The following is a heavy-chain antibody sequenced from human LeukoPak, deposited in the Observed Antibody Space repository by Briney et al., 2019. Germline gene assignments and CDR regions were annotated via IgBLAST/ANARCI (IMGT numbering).Heavy chain of an antibody. CDR2: INNDGSST. D-gene: IGHD4-17*01. Sequence: GGSLRLSCAASGFTFSSYAMSWVRQAPGKGLEWVSRINNDGSSTNYADSVKGRFTISKDNAKNSLYLQMNSLRAEDTAVYYCARAGGSTVSHSDYWGQGTLVTVSS. J-gene: IGHJ4*02. CDR1: GFTFSSYA. CDR3: ARAGGSTVSHSDY. V-gene: IGHV3-74*01.